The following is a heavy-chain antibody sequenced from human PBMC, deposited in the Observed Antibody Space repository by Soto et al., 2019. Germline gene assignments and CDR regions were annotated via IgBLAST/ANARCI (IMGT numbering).Heavy chain of an antibody. CDR3: ASPITIFGVVPYYGMDV. CDR2: IIPIFGTP. D-gene: IGHD3-3*01. CDR1: GGTFSSYA. J-gene: IGHJ6*02. Sequence: SVKVSCKASGGTFSSYAISWVRQAPGQALEWMGGIIPIFGTPNYAQKFQGRVTITADESTSTAYMELSSLRSEDTAVYYCASPITIFGVVPYYGMDVWGQGTTVTVSS. V-gene: IGHV1-69*13.